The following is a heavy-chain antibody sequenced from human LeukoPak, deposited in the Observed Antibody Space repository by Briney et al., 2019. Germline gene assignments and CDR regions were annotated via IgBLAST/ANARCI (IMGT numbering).Heavy chain of an antibody. CDR3: AREGYGDYVLDY. Sequence: GGSLRLSCAASGFTFSNAWMSWVRQAPGKGLEWVAVIWYDGSNKYYADSVKGRFTISRDNSKNTLYLQMNSLRAEDTAVYYCAREGYGDYVLDYWGQGTLVTVSS. CDR1: GFTFSNAW. D-gene: IGHD4-17*01. CDR2: IWYDGSNK. J-gene: IGHJ4*02. V-gene: IGHV3-33*08.